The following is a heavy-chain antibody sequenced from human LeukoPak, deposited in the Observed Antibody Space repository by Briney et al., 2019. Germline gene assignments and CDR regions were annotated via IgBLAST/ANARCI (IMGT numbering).Heavy chain of an antibody. CDR2: ISPSGGST. Sequence: GASVKVSCKAFGYTFTSNYMHWVRQAPGQGPEWMGVISPSGGSTTYAQKFQGRVTMTRDMSMSTVYMELSSLRSEDTAVYYCARVYDSSGYPLDYWGQGTLVTVSS. CDR1: GYTFTSNY. J-gene: IGHJ4*02. V-gene: IGHV1-46*01. CDR3: ARVYDSSGYPLDY. D-gene: IGHD3-22*01.